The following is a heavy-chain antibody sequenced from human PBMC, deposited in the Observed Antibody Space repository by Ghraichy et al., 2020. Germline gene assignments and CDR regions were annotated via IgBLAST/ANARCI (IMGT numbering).Heavy chain of an antibody. CDR3: ALTRAYYKGMDV. V-gene: IGHV3-43*02. D-gene: IGHD2-8*01. J-gene: IGHJ6*01. CDR2: VSWDGSTT. CDR1: GPRFEGYA. Sequence: GGSLRLSCAVSGPRFEGYAMHWVRQPPGKGLEWVSLVSWDGSTTYYADSVKGRFTISRDNSKKSLYLQMNSLRTEDTALYYCALTRAYYKGMDVWGQGTTVTVSS.